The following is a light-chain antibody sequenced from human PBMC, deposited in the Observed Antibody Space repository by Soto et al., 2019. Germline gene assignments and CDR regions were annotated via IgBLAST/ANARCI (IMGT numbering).Light chain of an antibody. CDR2: AAS. Sequence: EIVMTQSPATLSVSPGERATLSCRASQSVSSNLAWYQQKPGQAPRLLIYAASTRATGIPARFSGRGSGTEFTLTISSLQSVDFAVYYCQQYSNWPPITFGQGTRLEIK. CDR1: QSVSSN. V-gene: IGKV3-15*01. J-gene: IGKJ5*01. CDR3: QQYSNWPPIT.